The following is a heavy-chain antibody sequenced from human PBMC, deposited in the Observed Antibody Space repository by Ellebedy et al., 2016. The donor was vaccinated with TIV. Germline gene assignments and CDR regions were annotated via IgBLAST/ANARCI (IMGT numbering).Heavy chain of an antibody. CDR2: IIPIFGTA. CDR1: GGTFSSYA. Sequence: AASVKVSCKASGGTFSSYAISWVRQAPGQGLEWMGGIIPIFGTANYAPKFQGRVTITADESTSTAYMELSSLRSEDTAVYYCARLATITQFDYWGQGTLVTVSS. CDR3: ARLATITQFDY. V-gene: IGHV1-69*13. J-gene: IGHJ4*02. D-gene: IGHD5-12*01.